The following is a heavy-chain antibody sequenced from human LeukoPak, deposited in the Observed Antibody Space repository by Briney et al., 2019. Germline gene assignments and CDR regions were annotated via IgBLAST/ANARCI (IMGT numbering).Heavy chain of an antibody. J-gene: IGHJ3*02. V-gene: IGHV4-59*01. CDR1: GGSISSYY. CDR3: ARARYSNSWYAVDI. CDR2: IYNSGNT. D-gene: IGHD6-13*01. Sequence: PSETLSLTCTVSGGSISSYYWSWIRQPPGKGLEWIGYIYNSGNTNYNASLKSRVAISVDTSKNQFSLKLSSVTAADTAVYYCARARYSNSWYAVDIWGQGTMVTVSS.